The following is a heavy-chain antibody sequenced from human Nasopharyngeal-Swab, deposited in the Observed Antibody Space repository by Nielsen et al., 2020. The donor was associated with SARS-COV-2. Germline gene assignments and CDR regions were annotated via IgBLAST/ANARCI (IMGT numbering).Heavy chain of an antibody. V-gene: IGHV1-18*01. Sequence: WVRQAPGQGLEWMGWISAYNGNTNYAQKLQGRVTMTTDTSTSTAYMELRRLRSDDTAVYYCARAAKGYCSSTSCYSIPEYYYYYMDVWGKGTTVTVSS. CDR2: ISAYNGNT. CDR3: ARAAKGYCSSTSCYSIPEYYYYYMDV. J-gene: IGHJ6*03. D-gene: IGHD2-2*01.